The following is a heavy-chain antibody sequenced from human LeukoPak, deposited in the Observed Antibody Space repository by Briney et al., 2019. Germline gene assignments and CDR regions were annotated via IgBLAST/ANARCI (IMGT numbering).Heavy chain of an antibody. CDR3: ARVNYYDSSGPPAY. CDR1: GGSFSGYY. Sequence: SETLSLTCAVYGGSFSGYYWSWIRQPPGKGLEWIGEINHSGSTNYNPSLKSRVTISVDTSKNQFSLKLSSVTAADTAVYYCARVNYYDSSGPPAYWGQGTLVTVSS. CDR2: INHSGST. D-gene: IGHD3-22*01. V-gene: IGHV4-34*01. J-gene: IGHJ4*02.